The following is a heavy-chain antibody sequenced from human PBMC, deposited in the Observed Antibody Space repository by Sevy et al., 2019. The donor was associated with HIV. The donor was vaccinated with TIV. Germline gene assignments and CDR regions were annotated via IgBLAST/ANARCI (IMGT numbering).Heavy chain of an antibody. D-gene: IGHD3-3*01. J-gene: IGHJ6*02. CDR3: AKGRGTGVVGGTTYYDFWSQDV. V-gene: IGHV3-23*01. CDR1: GFTFSNDA. Sequence: GGSLRLSCAASGFTFSNDAMSWVHQAPGKGLEWVSVISGSGGSTYYADSVKGRFTISRDISKNTVYLQMNSLRAEDTAVYYCAKGRGTGVVGGTTYYDFWSQDVWGQGTTVTVSS. CDR2: ISGSGGST.